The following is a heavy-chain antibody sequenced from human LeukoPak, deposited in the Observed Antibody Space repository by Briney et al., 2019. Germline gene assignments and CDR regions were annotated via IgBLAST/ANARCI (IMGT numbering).Heavy chain of an antibody. CDR3: ARGQTFDWSERLQGSDY. CDR1: GGSISSYY. D-gene: IGHD3-9*01. Sequence: SETLSLTCTVSGGSISSYYWSWIRQPPGKGLEWIGYIYYSGSTNYNPSLKSRVTISVDTSKNQFSLKLSSVTAADTAVYYCARGQTFDWSERLQGSDYWGQGTLVTVSP. V-gene: IGHV4-59*01. CDR2: IYYSGST. J-gene: IGHJ4*02.